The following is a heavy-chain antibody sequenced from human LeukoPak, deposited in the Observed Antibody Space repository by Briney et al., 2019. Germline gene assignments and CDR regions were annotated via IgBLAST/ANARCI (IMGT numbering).Heavy chain of an antibody. CDR3: ASMYYYDSSGYYYGAFDI. Sequence: PGGSLRLSCAASGFTFSSYSMNWVRQAPGKGLEWVSSISSSSSYIYYADSVKGRFTISRDNAKNSLYLQMNSLRAEDTAVYYCASMYYYDSSGYYYGAFDIWGQGTMVTVSS. CDR2: ISSSSSYI. J-gene: IGHJ3*02. CDR1: GFTFSSYS. D-gene: IGHD3-22*01. V-gene: IGHV3-21*01.